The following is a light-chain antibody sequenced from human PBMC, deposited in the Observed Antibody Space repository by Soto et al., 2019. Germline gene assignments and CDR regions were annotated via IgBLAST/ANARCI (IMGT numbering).Light chain of an antibody. Sequence: EIVLTQSPGTLSLSPGERATLSCKASQSIVSNYLAWYQRRPGQAPRLLIYGSSSRATDIPARFGGSGSGTDFTLTITRLESEDCAVYYCQQYGSSPPTFGQGTKVEFK. CDR2: GSS. J-gene: IGKJ1*01. CDR3: QQYGSSPPT. CDR1: QSIVSNY. V-gene: IGKV3-20*01.